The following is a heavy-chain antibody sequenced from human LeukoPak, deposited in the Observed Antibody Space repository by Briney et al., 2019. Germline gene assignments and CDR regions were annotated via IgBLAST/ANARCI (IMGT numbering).Heavy chain of an antibody. Sequence: GGSLRLSCAASGFTVSSNYMSWVRQAPGKGLEWVSVIYSGGSTYYADSVKGRFTISRDNSKNTLYLQMNSLRAEDTAVYCCARELEGAIDYWGQGTLVTVSS. V-gene: IGHV3-66*01. D-gene: IGHD1-26*01. J-gene: IGHJ4*02. CDR1: GFTVSSNY. CDR3: ARELEGAIDY. CDR2: IYSGGST.